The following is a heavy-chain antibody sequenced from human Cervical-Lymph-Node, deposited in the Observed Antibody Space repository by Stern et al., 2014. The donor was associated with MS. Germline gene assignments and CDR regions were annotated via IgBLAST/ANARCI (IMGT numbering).Heavy chain of an antibody. CDR2: ISYDGNHK. Sequence: VQLVESGGAVVQPGRSPRLSCGASGFTFSSYGMHWVRQAPGKGLEWVTVISYDGNHKYYAASVKGRFTISRDNSKNTLHLQMNSVTPDDTAIYYCARDYEDTSMLFDHWGQGTLVTVSS. V-gene: IGHV3-30*03. D-gene: IGHD2-8*01. CDR3: ARDYEDTSMLFDH. CDR1: GFTFSSYG. J-gene: IGHJ4*02.